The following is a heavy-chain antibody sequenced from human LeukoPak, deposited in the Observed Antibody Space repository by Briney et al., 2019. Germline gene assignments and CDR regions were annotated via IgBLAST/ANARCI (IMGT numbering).Heavy chain of an antibody. D-gene: IGHD6-19*01. CDR2: ISSNGGST. CDR1: GFTFSSYV. V-gene: IGHV3-64*01. J-gene: IGHJ4*02. CDR3: ARDPGRSGWDY. Sequence: GGSLRLSCAASGFTFSSYVMHWVRQAPGKGLEYVSAISSNGGSTYYANSVKGRFTISRDNAKDSLFLQMNSLRAEDTAVYYCARDPGRSGWDYWGQGALVTVSS.